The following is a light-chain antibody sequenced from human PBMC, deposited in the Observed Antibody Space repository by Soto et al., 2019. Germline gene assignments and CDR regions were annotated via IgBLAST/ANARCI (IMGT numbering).Light chain of an antibody. J-gene: IGKJ1*01. CDR3: HQYGGSPRT. CDR1: QTVTNIY. V-gene: IGKV3-20*01. Sequence: EIVLTQSPGTLSLSPGERATLSCRASQTVTNIYLAWYQQQPGQAPRLLIYGASNRATGIPDRFSGSGFGSDFTLTISTLEPEDFGMYYCHQYGGSPRTFGQGTKVEIK. CDR2: GAS.